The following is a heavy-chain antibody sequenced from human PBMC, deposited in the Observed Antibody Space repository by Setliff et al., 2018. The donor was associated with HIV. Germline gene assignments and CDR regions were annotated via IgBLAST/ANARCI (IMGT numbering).Heavy chain of an antibody. Sequence: GASVKVSCKASGYTFTSYGMSWVRQAPGQGLEWMGWISAYNGNTHYAQKLQGRVTMTTDTSTSTAYMELRSLRSDDTAVYYCARDYYGSGSYFILDYWGPGTLVTVSS. CDR1: GYTFTSYG. CDR3: ARDYYGSGSYFILDY. J-gene: IGHJ4*02. V-gene: IGHV1-18*01. CDR2: ISAYNGNT. D-gene: IGHD3-10*01.